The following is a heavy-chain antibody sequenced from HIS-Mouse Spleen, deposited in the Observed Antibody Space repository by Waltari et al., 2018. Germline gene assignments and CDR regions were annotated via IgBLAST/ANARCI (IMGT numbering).Heavy chain of an antibody. CDR2: ISWNSGSI. Sequence: EVQLVESGGGLVQPGRSLSLSCAASGFTFDDYAMHWVRQAPGKGLEWVSGISWNSGSIGYADSVKGRFTISRDNAKNSLYLQMNSLRAEDTALYYCASVASVGATDYWGQGTLVTVSS. CDR1: GFTFDDYA. CDR3: ASVASVGATDY. J-gene: IGHJ4*02. V-gene: IGHV3-9*01. D-gene: IGHD1-26*01.